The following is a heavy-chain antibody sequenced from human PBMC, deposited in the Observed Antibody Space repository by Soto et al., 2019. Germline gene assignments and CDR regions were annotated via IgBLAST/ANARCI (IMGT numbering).Heavy chain of an antibody. CDR3: ARDGSAAGFDY. CDR1: GGSISSGGYY. J-gene: IGHJ4*02. V-gene: IGHV4-31*03. D-gene: IGHD6-13*01. CDR2: IYYSGST. Sequence: SETLSLTCTVSGGSISSGGYYWSWIRQHPGKGLEWIGYIYYSGSTYYNPSLKSRVTISVDTSKNQFSLKLSSVTAANTAVYYCARDGSAAGFDYWGQGTLVTVSS.